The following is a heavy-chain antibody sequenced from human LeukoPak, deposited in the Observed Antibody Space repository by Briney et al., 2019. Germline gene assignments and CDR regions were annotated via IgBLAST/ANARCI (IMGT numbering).Heavy chain of an antibody. CDR1: GGTFSSDA. D-gene: IGHD3-3*01. CDR2: IIPIFGTA. CDR3: ASEPSTYDFWSGYYQIY. V-gene: IGHV1-69*05. J-gene: IGHJ4*02. Sequence: WASVKVSCKASGGTFSSDAISWVRQAPGQGLEWMGRIIPIFGTANYAQKFQGRVTITTDESTSTAYMELSSLRSEDTAVYYCASEPSTYDFWSGYYQIYWGQGTLVTVSS.